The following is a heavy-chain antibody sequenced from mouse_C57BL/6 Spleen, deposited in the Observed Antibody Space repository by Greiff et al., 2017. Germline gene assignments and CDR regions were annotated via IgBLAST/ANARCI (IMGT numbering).Heavy chain of an antibody. CDR2: ISSGSSTI. CDR1: GFTFSDYG. CDR3: ERRLEGPEGFAY. J-gene: IGHJ3*01. V-gene: IGHV5-17*01. Sequence: EVHLVESGGGLVEPGGSLKLSCAASGFTFSDYGMHWVRQAPEKGLEWVAYISSGSSTIYYAHTVKGRFTISRDNAKNTLFLQMTSLRSEDTAMXDCERRLEGPEGFAYWGQGTLVTVSA. D-gene: IGHD3-2*02.